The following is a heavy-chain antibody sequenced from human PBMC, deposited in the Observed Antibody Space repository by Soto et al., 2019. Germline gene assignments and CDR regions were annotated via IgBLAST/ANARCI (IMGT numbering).Heavy chain of an antibody. J-gene: IGHJ4*02. Sequence: QVQLVQSGAEEKKPGASVKVSCKASGYTFTNYAMHWVRQAPGQRLEWMGWINAGNGNTKYSQKFQGRVTITRDTSASTAYMELSSLRSEDTAVYYCARVSGYYLPDYWGLGTLVTVSS. CDR2: INAGNGNT. CDR3: ARVSGYYLPDY. D-gene: IGHD5-12*01. V-gene: IGHV1-3*05. CDR1: GYTFTNYA.